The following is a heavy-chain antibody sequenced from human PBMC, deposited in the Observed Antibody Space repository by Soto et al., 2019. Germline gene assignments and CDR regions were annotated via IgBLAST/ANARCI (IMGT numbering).Heavy chain of an antibody. V-gene: IGHV3-74*01. J-gene: IGHJ4*02. D-gene: IGHD1-26*01. CDR3: ASGGAMGVDY. Sequence: GGSLRLSCTASGFTFNTHWMHWVRQAPGKGLVWVSRIYFDGITTNYADSVKGRLTVSRDNAKNTVYLHVNTLRDEDTPVYYCASGGAMGVDYWGQGTLVSVSS. CDR1: GFTFNTHW. CDR2: IYFDGITT.